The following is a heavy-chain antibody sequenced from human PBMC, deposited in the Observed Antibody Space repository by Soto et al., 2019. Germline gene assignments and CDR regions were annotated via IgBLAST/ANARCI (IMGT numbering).Heavy chain of an antibody. D-gene: IGHD2-15*01. Sequence: ASVKVSCKASGYTFNGYNIHWVRHAPGQELEWMGWINPNSGGTKYARKFQGRVTMTRETSISTSYMELSRLTSDDTAVYSCARGRQYSSVMVAAIAEAPFWGQGTLVTVSS. CDR3: ARGRQYSSVMVAAIAEAPF. J-gene: IGHJ4*02. CDR2: INPNSGGT. CDR1: GYTFNGYN. V-gene: IGHV1-2*02.